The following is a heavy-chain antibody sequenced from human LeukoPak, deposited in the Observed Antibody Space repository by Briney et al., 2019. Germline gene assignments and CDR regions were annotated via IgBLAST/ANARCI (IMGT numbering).Heavy chain of an antibody. Sequence: KPGGSLRLSCAASGFTFSDYSVNWVRQAPGKGLEWVSSIDSTSTYIYYADSVKGRFTISRDNAKNSLFLQMNSLRAEDTAVYYCTEGSETFAYWGQGTLVTVSS. CDR3: TEGSETFAY. D-gene: IGHD3-10*01. CDR2: IDSTSTYI. V-gene: IGHV3-21*01. CDR1: GFTFSDYS. J-gene: IGHJ4*02.